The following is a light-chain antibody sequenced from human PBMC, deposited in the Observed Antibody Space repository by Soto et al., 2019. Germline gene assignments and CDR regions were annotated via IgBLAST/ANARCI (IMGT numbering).Light chain of an antibody. J-gene: IGKJ4*01. CDR3: QQRSNWPLT. CDR2: DAS. CDR1: QSVSSY. Sequence: EIVLTHSPAPLSFSPGERATLPCRASQSVSSYLAWYQQKPGQAPRLLIYDASNRATGIPARFSGSGSGTDFTLTISSLEPEDFAVYYCQQRSNWPLTFGGGTKVDIK. V-gene: IGKV3-11*01.